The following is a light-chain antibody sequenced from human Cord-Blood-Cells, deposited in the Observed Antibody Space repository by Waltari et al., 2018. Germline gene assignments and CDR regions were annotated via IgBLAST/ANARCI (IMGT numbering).Light chain of an antibody. V-gene: IGKV1-33*01. Sequence: DIQMTQPPSSLSASVGARLTITCQASQDIINYLTWYHQKPRKAPKLLFYDASNLETGVPSRFSGSGSGTDFTFTISSLQPEDIATYYCQQYDNLPAATFGGGTKVEIK. CDR1: QDIINY. CDR3: QQYDNLPAAT. J-gene: IGKJ4*01. CDR2: DAS.